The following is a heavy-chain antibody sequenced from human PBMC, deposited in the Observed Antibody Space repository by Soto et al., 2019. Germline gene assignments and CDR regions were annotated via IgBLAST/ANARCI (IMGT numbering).Heavy chain of an antibody. CDR3: ARTSNYDILTGYGFDP. CDR1: GFTFSSYS. V-gene: IGHV3-21*01. Sequence: EVQLVESGGGLVKPGGSLRLSCAASGFTFSSYSMNWVRQAPGKGLEWVSSISSSSSYIYYADSVKGRFTISRDNAKNSLYLQMNSLRAEDTAVYYCARTSNYDILTGYGFDPWGQGTLVTVSS. J-gene: IGHJ5*02. CDR2: ISSSSSYI. D-gene: IGHD3-9*01.